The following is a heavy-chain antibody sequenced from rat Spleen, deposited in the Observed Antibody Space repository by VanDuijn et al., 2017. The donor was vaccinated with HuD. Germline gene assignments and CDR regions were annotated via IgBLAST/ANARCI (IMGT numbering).Heavy chain of an antibody. V-gene: IGHV5-27*01. J-gene: IGHJ2*01. D-gene: IGHD1-9*01. Sequence: EVQLVESGGGLVQPGRSLKLSCAASGRTFSDYYMAWVRQAPTKGLEWVAYISTGGTSTYYRDSVKGRFTISRDDAKSFLYLQMDSLRSEDTATYYCTRHLYYGYRGFDYWGQGVMVTVSS. CDR1: GRTFSDYY. CDR2: ISTGGTST. CDR3: TRHLYYGYRGFDY.